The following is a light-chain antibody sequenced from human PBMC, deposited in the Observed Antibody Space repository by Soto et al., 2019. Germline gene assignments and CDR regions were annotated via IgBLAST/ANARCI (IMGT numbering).Light chain of an antibody. CDR2: GGS. CDR1: QSISVY. CDR3: HQYATSSPT. J-gene: IGKJ2*01. Sequence: DIQMTQSPSTLSASVGDRVTITCRASQSISVYLAWYQQRPREAPKLLIYGGSSLESGVPSRFSGSGSGTEFTLTISSLQPTDFATYYCHQYATSSPTFGPGTKLEI. V-gene: IGKV1-5*01.